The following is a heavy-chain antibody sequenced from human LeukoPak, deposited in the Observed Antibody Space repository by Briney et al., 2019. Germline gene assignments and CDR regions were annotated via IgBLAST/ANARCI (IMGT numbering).Heavy chain of an antibody. J-gene: IGHJ6*02. CDR3: AKDANYYSSSWYLRPYYYGMDV. D-gene: IGHD6-13*01. Sequence: GGSLRLSCAASGFTFDDYAMHWVRQAPGKGLEWVSLISGDGGSTYYADSVKGRFTTSRDNSKNSLYLQMNSLRTEDTALYYCAKDANYYSSSWYLRPYYYGMDVWGQGTTVTVSS. CDR2: ISGDGGST. CDR1: GFTFDDYA. V-gene: IGHV3-43*02.